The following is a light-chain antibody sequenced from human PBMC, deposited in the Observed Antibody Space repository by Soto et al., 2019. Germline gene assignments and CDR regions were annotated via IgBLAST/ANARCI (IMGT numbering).Light chain of an antibody. CDR2: AAS. J-gene: IGKJ4*01. CDR1: QSVRSNY. CDR3: QPYNNWPLT. V-gene: IGKV3-20*01. Sequence: EIVLTQSPGTLSLSPGXRATLSCRASQSVRSNYLAWYQQKPGQAPRLLIFAASSRASDIPDRFSGSESGTEFTLTINSLQSEDFAVYYCQPYNNWPLTFGGGTKV.